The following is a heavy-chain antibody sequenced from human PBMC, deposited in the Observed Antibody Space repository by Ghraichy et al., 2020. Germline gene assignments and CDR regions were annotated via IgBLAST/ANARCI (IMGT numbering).Heavy chain of an antibody. Sequence: SETLSLTCTVSGGSIISNYCTWIRQPAGKGLEWIGRISPTGSTNYNSSLKSRVTMSVDTSKNQFSLKLSSVTAADTAVYYCARDRGATGYYYYMDVWGKGTTVTVSS. V-gene: IGHV4-4*07. CDR1: GGSIISNY. CDR2: ISPTGST. D-gene: IGHD5-12*01. J-gene: IGHJ6*03. CDR3: ARDRGATGYYYYMDV.